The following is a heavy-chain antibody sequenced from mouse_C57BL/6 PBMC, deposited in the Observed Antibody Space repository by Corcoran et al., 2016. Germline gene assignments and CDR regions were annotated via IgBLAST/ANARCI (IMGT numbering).Heavy chain of an antibody. D-gene: IGHD2-5*01. Sequence: QIQLVQSGPELKKPGETVKISCKASGYTFTEYPMHWVKQAPGKGFKWIGWINTHSGEPKYAEDFKGRFAFSLETSASTAYLQISNLKNEDTATYFCARAYSNYLWYFDVWGTGTTVTVSS. V-gene: IGHV9-2*01. CDR3: ARAYSNYLWYFDV. CDR2: INTHSGEP. J-gene: IGHJ1*03. CDR1: GYTFTEYP.